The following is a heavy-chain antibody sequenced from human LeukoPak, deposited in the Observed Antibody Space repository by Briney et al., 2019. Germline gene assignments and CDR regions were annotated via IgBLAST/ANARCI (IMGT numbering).Heavy chain of an antibody. J-gene: IGHJ3*02. V-gene: IGHV4-59*01. D-gene: IGHD2-8*01. CDR3: ARGSTNRAFDI. Sequence: PSETLSLTCTVSDGSLSPYYWSWIRQPPGKGLEWLAYIYHSGSTSYNPSLKSRVTISLDASKNQISLNLSSVTAADTAVYFCARGSTNRAFDIWGQGTMVTVSS. CDR2: IYHSGST. CDR1: DGSLSPYY.